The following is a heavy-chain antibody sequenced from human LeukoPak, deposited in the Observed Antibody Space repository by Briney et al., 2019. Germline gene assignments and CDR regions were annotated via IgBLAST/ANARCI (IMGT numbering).Heavy chain of an antibody. Sequence: GGSLRLSCAASGFTFSSYAMHWVRQAPGKGLEWVAVISYDGSNKYYADSVKGRFTISRDNSKNTLYLHINSLRAEDTAVYYCARDDRSNNNLDYWGQGTLVTVSS. CDR3: ARDDRSNNNLDY. J-gene: IGHJ4*02. CDR1: GFTFSSYA. V-gene: IGHV3-30-3*01. CDR2: ISYDGSNK. D-gene: IGHD1-1*01.